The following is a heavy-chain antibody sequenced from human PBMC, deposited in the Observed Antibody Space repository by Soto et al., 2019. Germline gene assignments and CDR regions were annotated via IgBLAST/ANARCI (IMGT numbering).Heavy chain of an antibody. CDR2: INPSGGST. D-gene: IGHD4-17*01. V-gene: IGHV1-46*01. CDR1: GYTFTRFY. J-gene: IGHJ1*01. Sequence: QVQLVQSGAEMKKPGASVKVSCKASGYTFTRFYMHWVRQAPGQGLEWMGIINPSGGSTTYAQKVQGRVTMTRDTSTSTVYMELSSLRSEDTAVYYCARDRDYGDYALQHWGQGTLVTVSS. CDR3: ARDRDYGDYALQH.